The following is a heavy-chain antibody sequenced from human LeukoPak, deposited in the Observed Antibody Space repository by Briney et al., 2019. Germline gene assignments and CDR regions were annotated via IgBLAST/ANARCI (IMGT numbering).Heavy chain of an antibody. Sequence: GGSLRLSCAASGFTFSSYAMHWVRQAPGKGLEWVAVISYDGSNKYYADSVKGRFTISRDSSKNTLYLQMNSLRAEDTAVYYCATGGYSYGPNWFDPWGQGTLVTVSS. D-gene: IGHD5-18*01. V-gene: IGHV3-30*04. CDR1: GFTFSSYA. CDR3: ATGGYSYGPNWFDP. J-gene: IGHJ5*02. CDR2: ISYDGSNK.